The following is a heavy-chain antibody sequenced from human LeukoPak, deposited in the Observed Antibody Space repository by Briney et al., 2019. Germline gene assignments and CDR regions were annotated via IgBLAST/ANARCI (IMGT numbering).Heavy chain of an antibody. CDR1: GYTFTSYG. CDR2: ISAYNGNT. V-gene: IGHV1-18*01. CDR3: ARDFLYDSSGSIDY. Sequence: ASVKVSCKASGYTFTSYGISWVRQAPGQGLEWMGWISAYNGNTNYAQKLQGRVTMTTDTSTSTAYMELWSLRSDDTAVYYCARDFLYDSSGSIDYWGQGTLVTVSS. D-gene: IGHD3-22*01. J-gene: IGHJ4*02.